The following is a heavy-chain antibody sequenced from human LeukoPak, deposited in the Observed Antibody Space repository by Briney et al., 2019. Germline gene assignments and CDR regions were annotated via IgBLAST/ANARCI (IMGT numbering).Heavy chain of an antibody. Sequence: PGGSLRLSCAASGFSFSDHSMHWVRQAPGKGLEWVTVISYDGSDKFYTDSVKGRFLISRDNSKNTLYLQMSSLKTEDTAVYYCTSGPLTETTNYWGQGTLVTVSS. V-gene: IGHV3-30*04. CDR3: TSGPLTETTNY. D-gene: IGHD1-7*01. CDR1: GFSFSDHS. CDR2: ISYDGSDK. J-gene: IGHJ4*02.